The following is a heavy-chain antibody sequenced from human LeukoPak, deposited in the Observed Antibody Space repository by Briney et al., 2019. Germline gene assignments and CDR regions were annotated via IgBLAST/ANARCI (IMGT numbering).Heavy chain of an antibody. V-gene: IGHV4-59*08. CDR1: GGSISSYY. J-gene: IGHJ5*02. CDR2: IYYSGST. Sequence: SETLSLTCTVSGGSISSYYWSWIRQPPGKGLEWIGYIYYSGSTNYNPSLKSRVTIPVDTSKNQFSLKLSSVTAADTAVYYCARAIYCSSTSCRAWFDPWGQGTLVTVSS. D-gene: IGHD2-2*01. CDR3: ARAIYCSSTSCRAWFDP.